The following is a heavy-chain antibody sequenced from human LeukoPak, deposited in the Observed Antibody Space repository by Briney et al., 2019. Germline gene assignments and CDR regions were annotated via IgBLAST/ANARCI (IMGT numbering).Heavy chain of an antibody. Sequence: GGSLRLSCAASGFTFSSYWMSWVRQAPGKGLEWVTNIKQDGSEKYYVDSVKGRFTISRDNAKNSLYLQMNSLRAEDTAVYYCARVPSPATVTTPGFDYWGQGTLVTVSS. D-gene: IGHD4-17*01. CDR2: IKQDGSEK. J-gene: IGHJ4*02. CDR3: ARVPSPATVTTPGFDY. CDR1: GFTFSSYW. V-gene: IGHV3-7*01.